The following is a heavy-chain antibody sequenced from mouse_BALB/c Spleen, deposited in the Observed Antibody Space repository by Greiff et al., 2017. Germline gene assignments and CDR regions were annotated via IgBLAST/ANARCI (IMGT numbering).Heavy chain of an antibody. Sequence: QVQLQQSGPDLVAPSQSLSITCTVSGFSLTSYGVHWVRQPPGKGLEWLVVIWSDGSTTYNSDLKSRLSISKDNSKSQVFLRMNSLQTDDTAMYYCARHGGSGYGLAYWGQGTLVTVSA. CDR3: ARHGGSGYGLAY. D-gene: IGHD3-1*01. CDR1: GFSLTSYG. V-gene: IGHV2-6-2*01. J-gene: IGHJ3*01. CDR2: IWSDGST.